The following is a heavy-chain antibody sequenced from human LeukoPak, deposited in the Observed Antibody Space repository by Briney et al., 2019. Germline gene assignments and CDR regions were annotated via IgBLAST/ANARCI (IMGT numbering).Heavy chain of an antibody. D-gene: IGHD2-15*01. CDR1: AFTFSSYG. CDR3: AEVCPPHEYCSGGSCYYVDYGMDV. Sequence: GGSPRPSCAASAFTFSSYGMSCVSQAPGKGMELVSAISGRGGGTYYAEPVTSGFTVSRDNSKNTRYLHMKSLRDEDTPVTSCAEVCPPHEYCSGGSCYYVDYGMDVWGQGTTVTGSS. V-gene: IGHV3-23*01. J-gene: IGHJ6*02. CDR2: ISGRGGGT.